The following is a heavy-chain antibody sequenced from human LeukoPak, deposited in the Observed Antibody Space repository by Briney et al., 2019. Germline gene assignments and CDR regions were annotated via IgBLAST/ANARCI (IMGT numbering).Heavy chain of an antibody. D-gene: IGHD3-22*01. CDR2: ISSSSSTI. J-gene: IGHJ4*02. Sequence: SGGSLRLSCAASGFTFSSYSMNWVRQAPGKGLEWVSYISSSSSTIYYADSVKGRFTISRDNAKNSLYLQMNSLRAEDTAVYYCARDSFTYYYDSSAVRWGQGTLVTVSS. CDR1: GFTFSSYS. V-gene: IGHV3-48*04. CDR3: ARDSFTYYYDSSAVR.